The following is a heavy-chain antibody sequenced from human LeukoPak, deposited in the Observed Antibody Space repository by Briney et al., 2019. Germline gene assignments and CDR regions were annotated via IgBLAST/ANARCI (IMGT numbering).Heavy chain of an antibody. CDR1: GFTFSSYG. J-gene: IGHJ4*02. V-gene: IGHV3-30*02. CDR3: ANIYCSGGTCTYFDD. CDR2: IRNDGSNK. D-gene: IGHD2-15*01. Sequence: GGSLRLSCAASGFTFSSYGMHWVRQAPGKGLEWVAFIRNDGSNKYYADSVKGRFTISRDNSKNTLYLQMNSLRAEDTAVYYCANIYCSGGTCTYFDDWGREPWSPSPQ.